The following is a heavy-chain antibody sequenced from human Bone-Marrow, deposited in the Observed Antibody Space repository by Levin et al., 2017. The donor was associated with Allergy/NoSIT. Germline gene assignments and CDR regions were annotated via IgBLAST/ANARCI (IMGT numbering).Heavy chain of an antibody. D-gene: IGHD2-21*02. CDR2: ISYDGSNK. V-gene: IGHV3-30*04. CDR3: ARAGSVTAIPTTHYFDY. Sequence: PGGSLRLSCAASGFTFSSYAMHWVRQAPGKGLEWVAVISYDGSNKYYADSVKGRFTISRDNSKNTLYLQMNSLRAEDTAVYYCARAGSVTAIPTTHYFDYWGQGTLVTVSS. CDR1: GFTFSSYA. J-gene: IGHJ4*02.